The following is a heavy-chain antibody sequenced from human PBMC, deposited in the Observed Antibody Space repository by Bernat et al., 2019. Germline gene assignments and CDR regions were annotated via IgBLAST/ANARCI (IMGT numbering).Heavy chain of an antibody. Sequence: EVQLVESGGGLVQPGGSLRLSCAASGFTFSSYEMNWVRQAPGKGLEWVSYISSSGSTKYYADSGKGRFNISRGNAKKSLYLQMNSLRAGDTAFFYCARGGQVRSVRGGGFDYWGQGTLVTVSS. CDR2: ISSSGSTK. D-gene: IGHD2-15*01. CDR1: GFTFSSYE. J-gene: IGHJ4*02. CDR3: ARGGQVRSVRGGGFDY. V-gene: IGHV3-48*03.